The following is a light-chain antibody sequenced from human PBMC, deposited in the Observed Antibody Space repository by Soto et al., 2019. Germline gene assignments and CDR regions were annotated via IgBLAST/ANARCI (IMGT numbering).Light chain of an antibody. CDR2: DAS. CDR3: QQYNTFWT. Sequence: DTQMTQSPSTLSASVGDRFTITCRASQNIDDYLAWYQQKPGKAPKLLIYDASNLQSGVPSRVSGSGSGTEFTLTISSMQPDDFATYYCQQYNTFWTFGPGTTVDIK. CDR1: QNIDDY. J-gene: IGKJ1*01. V-gene: IGKV1-5*01.